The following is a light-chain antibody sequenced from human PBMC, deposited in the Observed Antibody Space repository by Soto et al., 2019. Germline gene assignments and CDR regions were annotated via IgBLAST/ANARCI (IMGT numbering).Light chain of an antibody. J-gene: IGLJ2*01. CDR2: GNT. CDR3: QSYDSSLSGVV. CDR1: SSNIGARYD. V-gene: IGLV1-40*01. Sequence: QSVLTQPPSVSGAPGQRVTISCTGSSSNIGARYDVHWYQQLPGTAPKVLIYGNTNRPSGVPDRFSGSSSGTSASLAITGLQAEDEADYYCQSYDSSLSGVVFGGGTQLTVL.